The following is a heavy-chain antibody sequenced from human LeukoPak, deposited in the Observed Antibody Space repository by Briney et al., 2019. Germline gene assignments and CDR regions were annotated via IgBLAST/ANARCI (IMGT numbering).Heavy chain of an antibody. CDR3: ARDRDYYDSSGYYYYGMDV. CDR1: GFTFSSYG. J-gene: IGHJ6*02. D-gene: IGHD3-22*01. V-gene: IGHV3-33*01. CDR2: IWYDGSNK. Sequence: GGSLRLSCAASGFTFSSYGMYWVRQAPGKGLECVAVIWYDGSNKYYADSVKGRFTISRDNSKNTLYLQMNSLRAEDTAVYYCARDRDYYDSSGYYYYGMDVWGQGTTVTVSS.